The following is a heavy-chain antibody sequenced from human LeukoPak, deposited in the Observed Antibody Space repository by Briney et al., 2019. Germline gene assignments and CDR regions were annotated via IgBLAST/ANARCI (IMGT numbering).Heavy chain of an antibody. CDR1: GFTFSSYG. CDR3: ARDQSIAAAGTRGLTDY. V-gene: IGHV3-30*03. Sequence: GRSLRLSCAASGFTFSSYGMHWVRQAPGKGLEWVAVISYDGSNKYYADSVKGRFTISRDNSKNTLYLQMNSLRAEDTAVYYCARDQSIAAAGTRGLTDYWGQGTLVTVSS. D-gene: IGHD6-13*01. J-gene: IGHJ4*02. CDR2: ISYDGSNK.